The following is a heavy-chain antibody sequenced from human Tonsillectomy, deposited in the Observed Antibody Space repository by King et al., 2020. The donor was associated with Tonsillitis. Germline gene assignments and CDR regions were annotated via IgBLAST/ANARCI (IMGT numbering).Heavy chain of an antibody. Sequence: VQLVESGGGLVRPGGSLRLSCAASGFTFSSYAMSWVRQAPGKGLEWVSFIGGGDFSTYYADSVGGRFTISRDNSMNTLYLQMNSLRAEDTAVYYCAKLQWDVMTFFDFWGQGTLVTVSS. CDR1: GFTFSSYA. CDR3: AKLQWDVMTFFDF. V-gene: IGHV3-23*04. J-gene: IGHJ4*02. D-gene: IGHD1-26*01. CDR2: IGGGDFST.